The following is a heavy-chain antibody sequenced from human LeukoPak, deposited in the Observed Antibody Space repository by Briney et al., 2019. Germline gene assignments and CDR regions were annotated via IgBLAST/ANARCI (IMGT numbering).Heavy chain of an antibody. D-gene: IGHD2-8*02. CDR1: GFTVSTNS. Sequence: GGSLRLSCTVSGFTVSTNSMSWVRQTPGKGLEWVSSIFPSGGEIHYADSVRGRFTISRDNSKSTLSLQMNSLRAEDTAIYYCATYRQVLLPFESWGQGTLVSVSS. J-gene: IGHJ4*02. CDR3: ATYRQVLLPFES. CDR2: IFPSGGEI. V-gene: IGHV3-53*01.